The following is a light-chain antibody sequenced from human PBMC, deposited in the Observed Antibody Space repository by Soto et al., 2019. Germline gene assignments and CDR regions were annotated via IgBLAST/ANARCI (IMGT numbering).Light chain of an antibody. CDR2: ENN. CDR1: SSNIGNNY. CDR3: GTWDSSLSAFYV. Sequence: SVLTQPASVSAAPGQKVTISCSGSSSNIGNNYVSWYQQLPGTAPKLLIYENNKRPSGIPDRFSGSKSGTSATLGITGLQTGDEADYYCGTWDSSLSAFYVFGTGTKVTVL. V-gene: IGLV1-51*02. J-gene: IGLJ1*01.